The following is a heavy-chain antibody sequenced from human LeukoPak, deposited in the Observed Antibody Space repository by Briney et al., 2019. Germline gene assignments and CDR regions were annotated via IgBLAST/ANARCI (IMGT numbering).Heavy chain of an antibody. V-gene: IGHV4-59*01. CDR1: GGSISSYY. CDR3: AREPKDRRAFDI. Sequence: SETLSLTCTVSGGSISSYYWSWIRQPPGKGLEWIGYIYYSGSTNYNPSHKSRVTISVDTSKNQFSLKLSSVTAADTAVYYCAREPKDRRAFDIWGQGTMVTVSS. J-gene: IGHJ3*02. CDR2: IYYSGST.